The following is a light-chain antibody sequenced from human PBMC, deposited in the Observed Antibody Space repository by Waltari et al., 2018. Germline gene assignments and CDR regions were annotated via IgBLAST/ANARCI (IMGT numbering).Light chain of an antibody. Sequence: QSVLTQPPSASGTPGQRVTLSCSGSSSNTGFNTVSWYHQVPGTAPKLLIYTDNQRPSGVPDRFSGSKSGSSASLAISGLQSEDEAEYYCAAWDDSLNGWVFGGGTKVTVV. CDR3: AAWDDSLNGWV. CDR2: TDN. V-gene: IGLV1-44*01. J-gene: IGLJ3*02. CDR1: SSNTGFNT.